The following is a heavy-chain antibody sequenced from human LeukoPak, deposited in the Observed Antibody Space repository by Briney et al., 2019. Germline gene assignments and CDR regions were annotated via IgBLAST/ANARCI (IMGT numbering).Heavy chain of an antibody. CDR2: INPNSGGT. J-gene: IGHJ4*02. Sequence: GASVKVSCKASGYTFTGYYMHWVRQAPGQGLEWMGWINPNSGGTNYAQKFQGRVTITRDTSISTAYMELSRLRSDDTAVYYCAREDGSGSYYSHWGQGTLVTVSS. CDR3: AREDGSGSYYSH. CDR1: GYTFTGYY. D-gene: IGHD3-10*01. V-gene: IGHV1-2*02.